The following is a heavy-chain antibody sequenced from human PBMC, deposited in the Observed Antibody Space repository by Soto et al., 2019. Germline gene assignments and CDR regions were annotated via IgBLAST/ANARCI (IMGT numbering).Heavy chain of an antibody. J-gene: IGHJ4*01. Sequence: QVQLVQSGAEVKKPGASVKVSCKASGYTFTTYGITWVRQAPGQGLEWMGWISAYSGNTNYAQKLQGRLTVLTDTSTNTAYMDLRSLRSDDTAVYYCARVVKAGDYGDYGRYYFDYWGHGTLVTVSS. D-gene: IGHD4-17*01. CDR3: ARVVKAGDYGDYGRYYFDY. CDR1: GYTFTTYG. CDR2: ISAYSGNT. V-gene: IGHV1-18*04.